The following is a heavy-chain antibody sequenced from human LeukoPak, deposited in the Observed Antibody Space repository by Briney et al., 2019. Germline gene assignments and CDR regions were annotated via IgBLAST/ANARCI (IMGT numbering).Heavy chain of an antibody. V-gene: IGHV3-20*04. CDR3: AREPPPYCSGGSCYSFDAFDI. Sequence: GGSLRLSCAASGFTFDDYGMSWVRQAPGKGLEWVSGINWNGGSTGYADSVKGRFTISRDNAKNSLYLQMNSLRAEDTAVYYCAREPPPYCSGGSCYSFDAFDIWGQGTMVTVSS. J-gene: IGHJ3*02. CDR2: INWNGGST. D-gene: IGHD2-15*01. CDR1: GFTFDDYG.